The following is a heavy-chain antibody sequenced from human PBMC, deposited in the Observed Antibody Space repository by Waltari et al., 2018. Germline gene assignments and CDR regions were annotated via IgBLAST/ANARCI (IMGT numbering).Heavy chain of an antibody. CDR1: GYSISSGYY. V-gene: IGHV4-38-2*01. D-gene: IGHD5-12*01. CDR2: IYHSGST. J-gene: IGHJ3*02. CDR3: ARPSRWLQPPNAFDI. Sequence: QVQLQESGPGLVKPSETLSLTCAVSGYSISSGYYWGWIRQPPGKGLEWIGSIYHSGSTYHNPSLKSRVTISVDTSKNQFSLKLSSVTAADTAVYYCARPSRWLQPPNAFDIWGQGTMVTVSS.